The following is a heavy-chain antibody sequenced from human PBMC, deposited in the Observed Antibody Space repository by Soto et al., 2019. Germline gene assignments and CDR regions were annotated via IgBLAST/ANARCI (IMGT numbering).Heavy chain of an antibody. CDR3: AGNLGDGVLGWFDP. V-gene: IGHV1-18*01. Sequence: QVQLVQSGAEVKKPGASVKVSCKASGYTFTSYGISWVRQAPGQGLEWMGWISAYNGNTNYAQKLQGRGTRTPDTSTSTAYMELRSLRSDDTAVYYCAGNLGDGVLGWFDPWGQGTLVTVSS. CDR2: ISAYNGNT. D-gene: IGHD2-8*01. J-gene: IGHJ5*02. CDR1: GYTFTSYG.